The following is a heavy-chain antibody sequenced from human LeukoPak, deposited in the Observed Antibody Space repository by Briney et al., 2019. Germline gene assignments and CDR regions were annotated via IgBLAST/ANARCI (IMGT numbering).Heavy chain of an antibody. CDR2: IFYSGST. CDR1: SGCISTSNYY. CDR3: ARDRDSEMATLEERAFDI. V-gene: IGHV4-39*07. D-gene: IGHD5-24*01. Sequence: SETLSLTCTVSSGCISTSNYYWGWVRQPPGKALEWIGNIFYSGSTNYNPSLKSRVTISVDTSKNQFSLNLSSVTAADTAVYYCARDRDSEMATLEERAFDIWGQGTMVTVSS. J-gene: IGHJ3*02.